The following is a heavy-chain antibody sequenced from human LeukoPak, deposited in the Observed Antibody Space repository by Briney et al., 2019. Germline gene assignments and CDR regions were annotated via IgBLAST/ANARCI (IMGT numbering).Heavy chain of an antibody. J-gene: IGHJ6*02. CDR1: GSIFSSYG. CDR3: ARDPERGFDV. CDR2: IWFDGSNQ. Sequence: GESLKISCAASGSIFSSYGMHWVRQAPGKGLEWVAVIWFDGSNQYYADSVKGRFTVSRDNSKNILYLQMNSLRAEDTAVYYCARDPERGFDVWGQGTTVTVSS. V-gene: IGHV3-33*01.